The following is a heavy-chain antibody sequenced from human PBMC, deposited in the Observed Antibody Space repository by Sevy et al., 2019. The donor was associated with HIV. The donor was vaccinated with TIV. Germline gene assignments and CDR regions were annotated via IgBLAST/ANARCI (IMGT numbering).Heavy chain of an antibody. Sequence: GGCLRLSCAASGFTFSSYGMHWVRQAPGKGLEWVAVISYDGSNKYYADSVKGRFTISRDNSKNTLYLQMNSLRAEDTAVYYCAKDPCSGGSCYLDYWGQGTLVTVSS. CDR3: AKDPCSGGSCYLDY. D-gene: IGHD2-15*01. J-gene: IGHJ4*02. CDR1: GFTFSSYG. V-gene: IGHV3-30*18. CDR2: ISYDGSNK.